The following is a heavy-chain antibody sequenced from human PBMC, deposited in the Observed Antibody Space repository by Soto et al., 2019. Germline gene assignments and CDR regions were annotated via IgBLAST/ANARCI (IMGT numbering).Heavy chain of an antibody. CDR2: ISSSSSTI. CDR3: ARDLAARAAYYYYGMDV. D-gene: IGHD6-6*01. V-gene: IGHV3-48*02. Sequence: GGSLRLSCAASGFTFSSYSMNWVRQAPGRGLEWVSYISSSSSTIYYADSVKGRFTISRDNAKNSLYLQMNSLRDEDTAVYYCARDLAARAAYYYYGMDVWGQGTTVTVS. CDR1: GFTFSSYS. J-gene: IGHJ6*02.